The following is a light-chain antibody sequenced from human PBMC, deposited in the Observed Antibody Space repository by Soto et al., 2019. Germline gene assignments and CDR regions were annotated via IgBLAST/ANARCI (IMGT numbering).Light chain of an antibody. CDR3: SSYTSSNTLV. Sequence: QSARTQPASVSGSPGQSITISCTGTSSNVGAYNYVSWYQQHQGKAPKLMIFEVSDRPSGVSNRFSGSKSGNTASLTISGLQAEDEADYYCSSYTSSNTLVFGGGTKLTVL. CDR2: EVS. J-gene: IGLJ2*01. CDR1: SSNVGAYNY. V-gene: IGLV2-14*01.